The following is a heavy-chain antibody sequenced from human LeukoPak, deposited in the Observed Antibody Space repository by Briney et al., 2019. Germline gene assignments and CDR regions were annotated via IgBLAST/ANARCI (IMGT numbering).Heavy chain of an antibody. Sequence: SETLSLTCTVSGGSISNYCWSWIRQPPGKELEWIAYISHSGSTDYNPSLKSRATISVDTSKNQFSLRLSSVTAADTAVYFCARHSIIWYPFDKWGQGTLVTVSS. CDR1: GGSISNYC. V-gene: IGHV4-59*01. CDR3: ARHSIIWYPFDK. J-gene: IGHJ4*02. D-gene: IGHD6-13*01. CDR2: ISHSGST.